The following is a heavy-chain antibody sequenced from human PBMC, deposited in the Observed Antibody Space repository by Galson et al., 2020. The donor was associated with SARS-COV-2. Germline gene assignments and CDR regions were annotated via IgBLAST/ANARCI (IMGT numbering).Heavy chain of an antibody. V-gene: IGHV1-24*01. CDR1: GYTLTELS. D-gene: IGHD4-17*01. Sequence: ASVKVSCKVSGYTLTELSMHWVRQAPGKGLEWMGGFDTEDGETIYAQKFQGRVTMTEDTSTDTAYMKLSSLRSEDTAVYYCATGRPTVTTGGLHNWFDPWGQGTLVTVSS. CDR2: FDTEDGET. CDR3: ATGRPTVTTGGLHNWFDP. J-gene: IGHJ5*02.